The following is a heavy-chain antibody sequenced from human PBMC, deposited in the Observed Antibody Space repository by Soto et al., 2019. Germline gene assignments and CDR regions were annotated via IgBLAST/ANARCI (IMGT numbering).Heavy chain of an antibody. CDR1: GGTFSSYA. J-gene: IGHJ4*02. CDR2: IIPIFGTA. Sequence: ASVKVSCKASGGTFSSYAISWVRQAPGQGLEWMGGIIPIFGTANYAQKFQGRVTITADESTSTAYMELSSLRSEDTAVYYCARDREGYCISTSCSTFDYWGQGTLVTVSS. CDR3: ARDREGYCISTSCSTFDY. D-gene: IGHD2-2*01. V-gene: IGHV1-69*13.